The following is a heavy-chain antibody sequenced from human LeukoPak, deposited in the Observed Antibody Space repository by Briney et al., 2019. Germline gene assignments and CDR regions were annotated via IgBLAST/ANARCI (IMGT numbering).Heavy chain of an antibody. J-gene: IGHJ5*02. CDR3: ARQRQWGYCSSSSCYRGDWFDP. CDR2: IYYSGST. Sequence: PSETLSLTCTVSGGSISSYYWSWIRQPPGKGLEWIGYIYYSGSTYCNSSLKSRVTISVDTSKNQFSLRLSSVTAADTAVYYCARQRQWGYCSSSSCYRGDWFDPWGQGTLVTVSP. V-gene: IGHV4-59*08. CDR1: GGSISSYY. D-gene: IGHD2-2*01.